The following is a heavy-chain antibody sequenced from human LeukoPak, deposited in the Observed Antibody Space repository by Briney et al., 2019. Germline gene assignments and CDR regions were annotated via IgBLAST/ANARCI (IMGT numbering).Heavy chain of an antibody. CDR1: GYTLTELS. J-gene: IGHJ4*02. CDR2: FDPEDGET. D-gene: IGHD3-22*01. V-gene: IGHV1-24*01. CDR3: ATDRGYYDSSGYYIFDY. Sequence: ASVKVSCKVSGYTLTELSMHWVRQAPGKGLEWMGGFDPEDGETIYAQKFQGRVTMTEDTSTDTAYMELSSLRSEDTAVYYCATDRGYYDSSGYYIFDYWGQGTLVTVSS.